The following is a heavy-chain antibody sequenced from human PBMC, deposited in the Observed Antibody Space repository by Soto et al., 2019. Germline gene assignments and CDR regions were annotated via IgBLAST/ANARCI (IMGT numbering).Heavy chain of an antibody. D-gene: IGHD3-22*01. Sequence: SVKVSCKASGGPFSSYAISWVRQAPGQGLEWMGGIIPIFGTANYAQKFQGRVTITADESTSTAYMELSSVTAADTAVYYCARLPPLRYYYDSSGYYSDAFDIWGQGTMVTVSS. J-gene: IGHJ3*02. CDR3: ARLPPLRYYYDSSGYYSDAFDI. CDR2: IIPIFGTA. CDR1: GGPFSSYA. V-gene: IGHV1-69*01.